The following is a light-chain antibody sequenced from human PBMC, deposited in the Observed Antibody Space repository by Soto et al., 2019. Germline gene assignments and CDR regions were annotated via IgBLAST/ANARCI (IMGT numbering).Light chain of an antibody. CDR1: QSVGSR. CDR2: GAS. V-gene: IGKV3-20*01. Sequence: EIVMTQSPDTVSVSPGEGAELSCRASQSVGSRVAWYQQKFGQPPRLLIYGASSRATGIPDRFSGSGSGTDFTLTISRLEPEDFAVYYCQQYGSSLITFGQGTRLEIK. CDR3: QQYGSSLIT. J-gene: IGKJ5*01.